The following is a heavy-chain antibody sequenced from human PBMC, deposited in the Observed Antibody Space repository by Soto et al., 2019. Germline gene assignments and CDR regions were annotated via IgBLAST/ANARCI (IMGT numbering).Heavy chain of an antibody. D-gene: IGHD2-2*02. Sequence: GGSLRLSCAASGFTFNTYGMHWVRQAPGRGLEWVAVISYDGSEKYYVDSVKGRFTISKDNSKNTLYLQMNSLRPEDTAVYYCAKSPNFYCSSPNCYKYYFDHWGQGTRVTVSS. CDR1: GFTFNTYG. J-gene: IGHJ4*02. V-gene: IGHV3-30*18. CDR3: AKSPNFYCSSPNCYKYYFDH. CDR2: ISYDGSEK.